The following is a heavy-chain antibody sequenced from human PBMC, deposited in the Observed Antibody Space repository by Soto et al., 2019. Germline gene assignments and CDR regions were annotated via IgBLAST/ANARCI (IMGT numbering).Heavy chain of an antibody. J-gene: IGHJ3*02. CDR2: IKRDGSNK. V-gene: IGHV3-7*05. D-gene: IGHD6-13*01. Sequence: EVQLVESGGTLVQPGGSLRLSCEGSGFTFGSYWMTWVRQAPGKGLEWVANIKRDGSNKSYLDSVRGRFTISRDNAKNSLYLRMSSLRAEDTALYYCARDVSPGSSSLYLDAFDIWGQGTMVTVSS. CDR1: GFTFGSYW. CDR3: ARDVSPGSSSLYLDAFDI.